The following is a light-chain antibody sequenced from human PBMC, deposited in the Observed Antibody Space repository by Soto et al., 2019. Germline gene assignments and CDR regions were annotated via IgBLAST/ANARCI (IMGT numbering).Light chain of an antibody. CDR3: SVYTRTSTYV. CDR1: IDDVTAYYR. V-gene: IGLV2-18*01. CDR2: DVS. J-gene: IGLJ1*01. Sequence: QSALTQPPSVSGSPGQSVTISCSGTIDDVTAYYRVSWYQQTPGTAPKLMIYDVSNRPSGVPDRFSGSRSGNTASLTISWLQAEDEGDYYCSVYTRTSTYVFGTGPKVTVL.